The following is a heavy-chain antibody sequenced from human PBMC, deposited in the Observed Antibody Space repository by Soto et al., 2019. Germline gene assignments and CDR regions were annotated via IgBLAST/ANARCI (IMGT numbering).Heavy chain of an antibody. CDR3: ERESWLAGWDWFDP. Sequence: ASVKVSCKYHRYTVTSSGTSGARCSPGQGLEWMGCISAYNGNTNYEQKLQGRVTMTTDTSTSTAYMELRSLRSDDTAVYYCERESWLAGWDWFDPWGQGILVPVSS. V-gene: IGHV1-18*01. CDR2: ISAYNGNT. D-gene: IGHD3-22*01. J-gene: IGHJ5*02. CDR1: RYTVTSSG.